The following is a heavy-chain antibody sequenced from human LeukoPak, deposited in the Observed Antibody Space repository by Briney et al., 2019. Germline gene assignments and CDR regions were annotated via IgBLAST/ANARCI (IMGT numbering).Heavy chain of an antibody. D-gene: IGHD2-2*02. V-gene: IGHV1-69*05. CDR1: GGTFSSYA. J-gene: IGHJ6*03. CDR2: IIPIFGTA. Sequence: SVKVSCKASGGTFSSYAISWVRQAPGQGLEWMGGIIPIFGTANYAQKFQGRVTITTDESTSTAYMELSSLRSEDTAVYYCARVAYCSSTSCYTDYFYYMDVWGKGTTVTVSS. CDR3: ARVAYCSSTSCYTDYFYYMDV.